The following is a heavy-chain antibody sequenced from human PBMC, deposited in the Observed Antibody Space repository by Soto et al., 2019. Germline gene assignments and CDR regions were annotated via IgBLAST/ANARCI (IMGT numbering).Heavy chain of an antibody. V-gene: IGHV4-59*08. CDR3: ARRWGDYFGY. Sequence: PSETLSLTCTVSGGSISGYYWSWIRQPPGKGLEWIGYIYYSGSTNYNPSLKSRVTISVDTSKNQFSLKLSSVTAADTAVYYCARRWGDYFGYWGQGTLVTVSS. D-gene: IGHD3-16*01. CDR2: IYYSGST. J-gene: IGHJ4*02. CDR1: GGSISGYY.